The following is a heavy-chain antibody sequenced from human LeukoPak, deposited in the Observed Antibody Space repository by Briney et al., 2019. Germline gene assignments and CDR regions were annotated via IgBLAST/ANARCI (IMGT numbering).Heavy chain of an antibody. CDR3: ARGSSSWYHEGPRRYYYYMDV. J-gene: IGHJ6*03. D-gene: IGHD6-13*01. V-gene: IGHV4-34*01. CDR2: INHSGST. Sequence: SETLSLTCAVYGGSFSGYYWSWIRQPPGKGLEWIGEINHSGSTNYNPSLKSRVTISVDTSKNQFSLKLSSVTAADTAVYYCARGSSSWYHEGPRRYYYYMDVWGIGTTVTVSS. CDR1: GGSFSGYY.